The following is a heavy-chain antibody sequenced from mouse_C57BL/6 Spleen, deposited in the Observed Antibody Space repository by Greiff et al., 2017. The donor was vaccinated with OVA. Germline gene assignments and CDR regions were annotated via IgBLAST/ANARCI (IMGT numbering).Heavy chain of an antibody. V-gene: IGHV1-69*01. Sequence: QVQLKQPGAELVMPGASVKLSCKASGYTFTSYWMHWVKQRPGQGLEWIGEIDPSDSYTNYNQKFKGKSTLTVDKSSSTAYMQLSSLTSEDSAVYYCARSESSGHFDYWGQGTTLTVSS. J-gene: IGHJ2*01. CDR1: GYTFTSYW. CDR3: ARSESSGHFDY. D-gene: IGHD3-2*02. CDR2: IDPSDSYT.